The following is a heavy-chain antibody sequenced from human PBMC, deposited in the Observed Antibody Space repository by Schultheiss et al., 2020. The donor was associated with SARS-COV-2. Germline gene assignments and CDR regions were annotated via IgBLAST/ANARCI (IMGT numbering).Heavy chain of an antibody. D-gene: IGHD1-26*01. CDR3: ARDNGGSYPYYYYYGMDV. V-gene: IGHV4-39*07. CDR1: GGSISSTYSY. CDR2: IYTSGST. Sequence: SETLSLTCTVSGGSISSTYSYWGWIRQPPGKGLEWIGSIYTSGSTNYNPSLKSRVTISVDTSKNQFSLKLSSVTAADTAVYYCARDNGGSYPYYYYYGMDVWGQGTTVTVSS. J-gene: IGHJ6*02.